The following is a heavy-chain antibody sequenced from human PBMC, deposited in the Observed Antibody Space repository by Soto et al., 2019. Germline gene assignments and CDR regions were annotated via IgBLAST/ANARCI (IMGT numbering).Heavy chain of an antibody. CDR3: ARGVGSGTYYNQYNWFDP. V-gene: IGHV1-18*01. D-gene: IGHD3-10*01. CDR2: INPSDGNR. CDR1: GYSFSFYG. J-gene: IGHJ5*02. Sequence: ASVKVSCKASGYSFSFYGINWVRQAPGQGHEWIGKINPSDGNRNFAQKLQGRVTMTTDTSTSTAYMELRSLRSDDTAVYYCARGVGSGTYYNQYNWFDPWGQGTLVTVSS.